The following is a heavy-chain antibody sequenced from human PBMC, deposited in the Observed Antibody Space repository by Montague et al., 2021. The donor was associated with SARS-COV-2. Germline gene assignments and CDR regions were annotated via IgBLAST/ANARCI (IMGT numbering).Heavy chain of an antibody. CDR1: GFTFSSYE. Sequence: SLRLSCAASGFTFSSYEMNWVRQAPGKGLEWVSYISSSGSTMYYADSVKGRFTISRDNAKNSLYLQMNSLRAEDTAVYYRARDLPLIIMVRGVTFGYYGMDVWGQGTTVTVSS. D-gene: IGHD3-10*01. CDR3: ARDLPLIIMVRGVTFGYYGMDV. V-gene: IGHV3-48*03. J-gene: IGHJ6*02. CDR2: ISSSGSTM.